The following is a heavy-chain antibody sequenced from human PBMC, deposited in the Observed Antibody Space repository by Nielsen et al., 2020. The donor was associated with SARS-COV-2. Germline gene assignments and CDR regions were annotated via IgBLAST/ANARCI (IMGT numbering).Heavy chain of an antibody. Sequence: GGSLRLSCAASGFTFSDYYMSWIRQAPGKGLEWVSYISSSGSTIYYADSVKGRFTISRDNAKNSLYLQMNSLRAEDTAVYYCTTDPRVTIFGVVIISGDYWGQGTLVTVSS. CDR2: ISSSGSTI. J-gene: IGHJ4*02. CDR3: TTDPRVTIFGVVIISGDY. V-gene: IGHV3-11*01. CDR1: GFTFSDYY. D-gene: IGHD3-3*01.